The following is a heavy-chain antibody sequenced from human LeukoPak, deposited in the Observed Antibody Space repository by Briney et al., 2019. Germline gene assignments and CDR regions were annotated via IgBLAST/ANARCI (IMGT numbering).Heavy chain of an antibody. D-gene: IGHD3-3*01. CDR1: GYTFTDYY. CDR2: IIPIFGTA. Sequence: GASVKVSCKASGYTFTDYYMHWVRQASGQGLEWMGGIIPIFGTANYAQKFQGRVTITADKSTSTAYMELSSLRSEDTAVYYCARDSHFWSYGPGPWFDPWGQGTLVTVSS. J-gene: IGHJ5*02. CDR3: ARDSHFWSYGPGPWFDP. V-gene: IGHV1-69*06.